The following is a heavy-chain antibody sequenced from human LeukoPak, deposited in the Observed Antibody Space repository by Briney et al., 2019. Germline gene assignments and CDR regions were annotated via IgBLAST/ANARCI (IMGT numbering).Heavy chain of an antibody. J-gene: IGHJ3*02. V-gene: IGHV3-7*01. CDR2: IKQDGSEK. Sequence: PGGSLRLSCAASGFTFSTYWMSWVRQAPGKGLEWVANIKQDGSEKYYADSVKGRFTISRDNSKNTLYLQMNSLRAEDTAVYYCARDPRITMVRGVIISDAFDIWGQGTMVTVSS. CDR3: ARDPRITMVRGVIISDAFDI. CDR1: GFTFSTYW. D-gene: IGHD3-10*01.